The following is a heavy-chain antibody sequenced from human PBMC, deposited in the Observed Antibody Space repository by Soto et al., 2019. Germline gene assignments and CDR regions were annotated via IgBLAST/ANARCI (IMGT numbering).Heavy chain of an antibody. CDR2: MSFDGTR. D-gene: IGHD6-13*01. Sequence: QVQLVESGGGVVQPGTSLTLSCAASGFTFSNYAMHWVRQAPGKGLEWVAAMSFDGTRYYEESVKGRSTISRDSARNTVFLQTSGLRVDDTALYYCTRGRPLPSMNTGYESLDIWGQGIMVTVSS. J-gene: IGHJ3*02. V-gene: IGHV3-30*03. CDR3: TRGRPLPSMNTGYESLDI. CDR1: GFTFSNYA.